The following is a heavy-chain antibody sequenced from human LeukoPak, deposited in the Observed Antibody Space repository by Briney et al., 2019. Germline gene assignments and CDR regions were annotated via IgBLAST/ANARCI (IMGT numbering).Heavy chain of an antibody. D-gene: IGHD2-2*01. CDR2: ISWDGGKT. V-gene: IGHV3-43D*04. CDR1: GFTFNNYA. J-gene: IGHJ6*03. CDR3: ARGSSTGNYYYYMGV. Sequence: GGSLSLSCAASGFTFNNYALHWVGHAPGKGLEWVFLISWDGGKTYYADSVKGRFTVSRDNSKNALYLQMSSLRPEDSALYYCARGSSTGNYYYYMGVWGRGSTVTVSS.